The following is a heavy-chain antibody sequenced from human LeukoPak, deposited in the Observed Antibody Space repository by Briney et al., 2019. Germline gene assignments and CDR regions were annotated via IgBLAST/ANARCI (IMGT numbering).Heavy chain of an antibody. CDR1: EFTFSSHA. V-gene: IGHV3-23*01. CDR2: ISGGGEST. D-gene: IGHD6-19*01. J-gene: IGHJ4*02. CDR3: AKGKYSSGGVPDY. Sequence: GGSLRLSCGASEFTFSSHAMNWVRQAPGKGLEWVSAISGGGESTYYADSVKGRFTVSRDNSKNTLYLQINSLRGEDTAVYYCAKGKYSSGGVPDYWGQGPLVTVSS.